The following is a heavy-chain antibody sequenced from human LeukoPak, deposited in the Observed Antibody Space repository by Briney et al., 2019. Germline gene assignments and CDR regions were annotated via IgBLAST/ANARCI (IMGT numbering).Heavy chain of an antibody. CDR3: ARARNNYDSSGYSALDY. V-gene: IGHV3-13*04. CDR2: IGTAGDT. J-gene: IGHJ4*02. Sequence: PGGSLRLSCAASGFTFSSYDMHWVRQATGKGLEWVSAIGTAGDTYYPGSVKGRFTISRDNSKSTLYLQMNSLRAEDTAVYYCARARNNYDSSGYSALDYWGQGTLVTVSS. D-gene: IGHD3-22*01. CDR1: GFTFSSYD.